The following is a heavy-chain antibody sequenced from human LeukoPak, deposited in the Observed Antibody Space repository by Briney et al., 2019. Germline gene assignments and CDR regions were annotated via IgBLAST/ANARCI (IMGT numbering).Heavy chain of an antibody. V-gene: IGHV3-7*05. J-gene: IGHJ2*01. CDR3: ARDHFGQNDWYFDL. CDR1: GFTLSSYW. CDR2: IKQDGSEK. D-gene: IGHD3-10*01. Sequence: PGGSLRLSCAASGFTLSSYWMSWVRQAPGKGLEWVANIKQDGSEKYYVDSVKGRFTISRDNAKNSLYLQMNSLRAEDTALYYCARDHFGQNDWYFDLWGRGTLVTVSS.